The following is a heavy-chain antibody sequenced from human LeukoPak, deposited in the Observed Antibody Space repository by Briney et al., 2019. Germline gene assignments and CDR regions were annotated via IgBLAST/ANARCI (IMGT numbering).Heavy chain of an antibody. V-gene: IGHV1-8*01. Sequence: ASVKVSCKASGYTFTSYDINWVRQATGQGLEWMGWMNPNSGNTGYAQKFQGRVTMTRNTSISTAYMELSSLRSEDTAVYYCARAARPRRNWFDPWGQGTLVTVSS. CDR1: GYTFTSYD. D-gene: IGHD6-25*01. CDR3: ARAARPRRNWFDP. J-gene: IGHJ5*02. CDR2: MNPNSGNT.